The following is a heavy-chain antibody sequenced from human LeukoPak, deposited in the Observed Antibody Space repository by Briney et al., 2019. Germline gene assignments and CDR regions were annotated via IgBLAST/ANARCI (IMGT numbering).Heavy chain of an antibody. CDR1: GFTLSSYW. D-gene: IGHD3-22*01. CDR2: IKQDGSEK. J-gene: IGHJ4*02. CDR3: AKERYDSSGYYDY. Sequence: PGGSLRLSCAASGFTLSSYWMSWVRQAPGKGLEWVANIKQDGSEKYYVDSVKGRFTISRDNAKNSLYLQMNSLTAADTAVYYCAKERYDSSGYYDYWGQGTLVTVSS. V-gene: IGHV3-7*03.